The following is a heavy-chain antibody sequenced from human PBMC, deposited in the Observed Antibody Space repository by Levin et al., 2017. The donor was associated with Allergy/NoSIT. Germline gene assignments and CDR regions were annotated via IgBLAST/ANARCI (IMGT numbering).Heavy chain of an antibody. V-gene: IGHV3-7*01. Sequence: LPGGSLRLSCEASGFTFSNYWMNWVRQAPGKGPEWLANIRQDANDMYYVDSVKGRFTISRDNAKNSLYLQLTSLRPEDTAVYYCARDVIARGAFDIWGQGTMVTVSS. CDR2: IRQDANDM. D-gene: IGHD2-21*01. J-gene: IGHJ3*02. CDR3: ARDVIARGAFDI. CDR1: GFTFSNYW.